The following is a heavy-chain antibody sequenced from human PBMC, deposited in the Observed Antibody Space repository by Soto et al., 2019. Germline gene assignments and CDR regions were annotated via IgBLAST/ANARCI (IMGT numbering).Heavy chain of an antibody. D-gene: IGHD6-6*01. V-gene: IGHV4-31*03. CDR3: ARVSSTKPGY. J-gene: IGHJ4*02. Sequence: SETLSLTCTVSGGSISSGVYYWSWIRQHSGKGLEWIGYIYYSGSTYYNPSLKSRVTISVDTSKNQFSLKLSSVTAADTAVYYCARVSSTKPGYWGQGTMLALSS. CDR2: IYYSGST. CDR1: GGSISSGVYY.